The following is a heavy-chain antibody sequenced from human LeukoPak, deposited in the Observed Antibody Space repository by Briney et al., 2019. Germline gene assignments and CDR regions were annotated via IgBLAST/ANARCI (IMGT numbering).Heavy chain of an antibody. CDR2: ISGSGGST. D-gene: IGHD6-6*01. CDR1: GFTFSSYG. Sequence: GGSLRLSCAASGFTFSSYGMNWVRQAPGKGLEWVSAISGSGGSTYYADSVKGRFTISRDNSKNTLYLQMNSLRAEDTAVYYCAKDRAARPSPFDYWGQGTLVTVSS. V-gene: IGHV3-23*01. J-gene: IGHJ4*02. CDR3: AKDRAARPSPFDY.